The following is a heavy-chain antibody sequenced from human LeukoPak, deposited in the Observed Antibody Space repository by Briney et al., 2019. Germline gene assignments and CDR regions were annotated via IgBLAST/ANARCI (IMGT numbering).Heavy chain of an antibody. D-gene: IGHD4-17*01. Sequence: GGSLRLSCAASGFTFSSYAMSWVRQAPGKGLEWVSAISGSGGSTYYADSVKGRFTISGDNSKNTLYLQMNSLRAEDTAVYYCAKDLEYGDYGTMDVWGKGTTVTVSS. V-gene: IGHV3-23*01. J-gene: IGHJ6*03. CDR3: AKDLEYGDYGTMDV. CDR2: ISGSGGST. CDR1: GFTFSSYA.